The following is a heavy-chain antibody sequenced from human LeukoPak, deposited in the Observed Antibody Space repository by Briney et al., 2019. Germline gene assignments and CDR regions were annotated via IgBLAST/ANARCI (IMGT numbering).Heavy chain of an antibody. CDR1: GGSISSYY. CDR3: ARDPRSYCSGGSCYSGWNLYYYYYMDV. CDR2: IYTSGST. V-gene: IGHV4-4*07. D-gene: IGHD2-15*01. J-gene: IGHJ6*03. Sequence: SETLSLTCTVSGGSISSYYWSWIRQPAGKGLEWIGRIYTSGSTNYNPSLKSRVTMSVDTSKNQFSLRLSSVTAADTAVYYCARDPRSYCSGGSCYSGWNLYYYYYMDVWGKGTTVTVSS.